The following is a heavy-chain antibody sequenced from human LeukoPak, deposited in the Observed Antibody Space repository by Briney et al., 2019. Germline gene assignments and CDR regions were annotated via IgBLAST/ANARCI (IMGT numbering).Heavy chain of an antibody. V-gene: IGHV1-2*02. CDR1: GYTFTGYY. CDR2: INPNSGGT. D-gene: IGHD6-13*01. J-gene: IGHJ4*02. CDR3: ARDGSSWYKEFDY. Sequence: ASVKVSCKASGYTFTGYYMHWVRQAPRQGLEWMGWINPNSGGTNYAQKFQGRVTMTRDTSISTAYMELSRLRSDDTAVYYCARDGSSWYKEFDYWGQGTLVTVSS.